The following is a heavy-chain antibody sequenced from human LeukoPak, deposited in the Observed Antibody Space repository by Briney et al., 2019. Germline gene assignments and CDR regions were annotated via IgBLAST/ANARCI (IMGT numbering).Heavy chain of an antibody. J-gene: IGHJ6*03. D-gene: IGHD6-19*01. CDR2: IIPIFGTA. V-gene: IGHV1-69*13. Sequence: SVKVSCKASGGTFSSYAISWVRQAPGQGLEWMGGIIPIFGTANYAQKFQGRVTITADESTSTAYMELSSLRSEDTAVYYCASTFPGIAVAGTRPILNYYYYYYMDVWGKGTTVTVSS. CDR3: ASTFPGIAVAGTRPILNYYYYYYMDV. CDR1: GGTFSSYA.